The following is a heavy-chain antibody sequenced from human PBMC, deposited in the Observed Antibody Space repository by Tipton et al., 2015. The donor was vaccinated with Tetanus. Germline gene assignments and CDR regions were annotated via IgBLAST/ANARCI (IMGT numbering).Heavy chain of an antibody. CDR1: GASISSGGYF. J-gene: IGHJ4*02. CDR2: IYYSGST. V-gene: IGHV4-31*03. CDR3: ARGLLREPFFFDY. D-gene: IGHD1-26*01. Sequence: TLSLTCTVSGASISSGGYFWNWIRHHPGTGLGWIGYIYYSGSTYYNPSLKSRVAISVDTSKNQFFLKVNSVTAAGTAVYYCARGLLREPFFFDYWGQGEQVIVSS.